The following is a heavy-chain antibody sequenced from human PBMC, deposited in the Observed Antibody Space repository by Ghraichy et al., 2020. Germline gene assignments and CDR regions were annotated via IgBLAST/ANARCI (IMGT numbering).Heavy chain of an antibody. Sequence: SCTVSGGSISSGGYYWSWIRQHPGKGLEWIGYIYYSGSTYYNPSLKSRVTISVDTSKNQFSLKLSSVTAADTAVYYCARGSTSSDAFDIWGQGTMVTISS. J-gene: IGHJ3*02. CDR2: IYYSGST. CDR1: GGSISSGGYY. CDR3: ARGSTSSDAFDI. V-gene: IGHV4-31*03. D-gene: IGHD2-2*01.